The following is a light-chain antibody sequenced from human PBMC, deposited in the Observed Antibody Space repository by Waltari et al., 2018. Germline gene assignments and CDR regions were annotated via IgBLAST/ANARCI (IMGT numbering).Light chain of an antibody. V-gene: IGKV1-12*01. J-gene: IGKJ3*01. CDR3: HLGFT. CDR1: QGISSW. Sequence: DIQMTQSPSSVSASVGDRVTITCRASQGISSWLALYQQKPGKAPKILIYAASSLQSGFPSRFSGSGSGTDFTLTISSLQPEDFATYYCHLGFTFGPGTKVDIK. CDR2: AAS.